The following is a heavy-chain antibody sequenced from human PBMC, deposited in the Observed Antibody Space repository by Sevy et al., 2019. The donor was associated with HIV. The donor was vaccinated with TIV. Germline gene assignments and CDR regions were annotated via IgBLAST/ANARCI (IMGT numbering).Heavy chain of an antibody. D-gene: IGHD2-2*01. CDR3: ARDCSSTTCLWGLDV. J-gene: IGHJ6*02. Sequence: GGSLRLSCAASGFTFSNYWMSWVRQAPGKGLEWVAHIKRDGSEKYYVDSVNGRFSISRDNPKNSLYLQMNSLRAEDTAVYYCARDCSSTTCLWGLDVWGQGTTVTVSS. V-gene: IGHV3-7*03. CDR1: GFTFSNYW. CDR2: IKRDGSEK.